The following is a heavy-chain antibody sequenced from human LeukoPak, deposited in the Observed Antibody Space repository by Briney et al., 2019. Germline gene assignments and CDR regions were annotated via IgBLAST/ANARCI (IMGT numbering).Heavy chain of an antibody. CDR3: ARDPGVVVPAAYFDY. J-gene: IGHJ4*02. Sequence: SETLSLTCAVYGGSFSGYYWSWIRQPPGKGLEWIGYIYYSGSTNYNPSLKSRVTISVDTSKNQFSLKLSSVTAADTAVYYCARDPGVVVPAAYFDYWGQGTLVTVSS. CDR2: IYYSGST. CDR1: GGSFSGYY. D-gene: IGHD2-2*01. V-gene: IGHV4-59*01.